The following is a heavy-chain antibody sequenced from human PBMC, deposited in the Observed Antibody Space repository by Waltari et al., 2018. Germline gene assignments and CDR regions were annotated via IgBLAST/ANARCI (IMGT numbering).Heavy chain of an antibody. CDR3: ARVRWADKQSKYRDLDY. CDR1: GCSPSTYF. Sequence: EVQLVESGGGLVQQGGSLRHYCDAYGCSPSTYFLNWVRQAPGKGLECVATIKPDGSDKDYVASLKGRFTISRDNAKNSLSLQMISLRAEDTAVYYCARVRWADKQSKYRDLDYWGQGTLVTVSS. CDR2: IKPDGSDK. D-gene: IGHD3-16*02. J-gene: IGHJ4*02. V-gene: IGHV3-7*01.